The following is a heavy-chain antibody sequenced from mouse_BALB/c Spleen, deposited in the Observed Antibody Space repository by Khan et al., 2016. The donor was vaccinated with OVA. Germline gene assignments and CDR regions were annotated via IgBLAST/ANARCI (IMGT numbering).Heavy chain of an antibody. CDR1: ESTFTNYG. V-gene: IGHV9-3-1*01. Sequence: QIQLVQSGPELKKPGETVKISCKASESTFTNYGMNWVKQAPGKGLKWMGWINTYTGEPTYADDFKGRFAFSLETSASTAYLQINDLKNEDTATYFCTRSNYRYDRHFDVWGAGTTVTVSS. CDR2: INTYTGEP. J-gene: IGHJ1*01. D-gene: IGHD2-14*01. CDR3: TRSNYRYDRHFDV.